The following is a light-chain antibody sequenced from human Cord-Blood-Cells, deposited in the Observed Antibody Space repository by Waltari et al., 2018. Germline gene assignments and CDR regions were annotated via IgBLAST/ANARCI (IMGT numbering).Light chain of an antibody. CDR2: DAS. Sequence: EIVLTQSPATLSLSPAERAPLSCRASQSVSSYLAWYQQKPGQAPRPLIYDASNSATGIPARFSGSGSGTDFTLTISSLEPEDFAVYYCQQRSNWPLTFGGGTKVEIK. CDR1: QSVSSY. CDR3: QQRSNWPLT. J-gene: IGKJ4*01. V-gene: IGKV3-11*01.